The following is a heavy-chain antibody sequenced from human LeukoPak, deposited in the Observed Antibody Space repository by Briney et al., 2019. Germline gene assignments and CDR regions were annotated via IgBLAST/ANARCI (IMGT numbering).Heavy chain of an antibody. CDR3: ARGLIGGIVGAPRNYYFDY. J-gene: IGHJ4*02. D-gene: IGHD1-26*01. CDR1: GGSFSGYY. V-gene: IGHV4-34*01. CDR2: INHNGST. Sequence: PSETLSLTCAVYGGSFSGYYWSWIRQPPGKGLEWIGEINHNGSTNYNPSLKSRVTISVDTSKNQFSLKPSSVTAADTAVYCCARGLIGGIVGAPRNYYFDYWGQGTLVTVSS.